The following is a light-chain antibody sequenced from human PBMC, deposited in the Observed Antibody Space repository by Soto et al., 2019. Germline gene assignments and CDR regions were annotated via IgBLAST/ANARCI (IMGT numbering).Light chain of an antibody. CDR3: ASWDDSLNGVL. CDR1: SSNIGKNA. J-gene: IGLJ2*01. Sequence: QAVVTQPPSVSEAPRQRVTISCSGSSSNIGKNAVNWYQQLPGKAPKLLIYYDDLLPSGVSDRFSGSKSGTSASLAISGLQSEDEADYYCASWDDSLNGVLFGGGTKLTVL. V-gene: IGLV1-36*01. CDR2: YDD.